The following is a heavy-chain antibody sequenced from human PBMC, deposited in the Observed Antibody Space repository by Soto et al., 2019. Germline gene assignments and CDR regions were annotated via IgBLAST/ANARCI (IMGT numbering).Heavy chain of an antibody. CDR2: IYYSGST. V-gene: IGHV4-59*08. J-gene: IGHJ3*02. CDR3: ARGGYDFWSGYRTDDAFDI. Sequence: PSETLSLTCTVSGGSISSYYWSWIRQPPGKGLEWIGYIYYSGSTNYNPSLKSRVTISVDTSKNQFSLKLSSVTAADTAVYYCARGGYDFWSGYRTDDAFDIWGQGTXVTVSS. D-gene: IGHD3-3*01. CDR1: GGSISSYY.